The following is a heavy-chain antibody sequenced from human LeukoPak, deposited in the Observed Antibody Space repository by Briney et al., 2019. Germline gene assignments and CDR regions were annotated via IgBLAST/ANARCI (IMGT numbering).Heavy chain of an antibody. CDR3: MKMTSN. V-gene: IGHV3-53*01. D-gene: IGHD2-21*02. Sequence: GGSLRLSCAASGFTVSTNHMNWVRQAPGKGLEWVSVIYSGGTTYYANSVKGRFTISRDNSKNTLYLQMNSLRVDDTAVYYYMKMTSNWGQGTLVTVSS. CDR2: IYSGGTT. CDR1: GFTVSTNH. J-gene: IGHJ4*02.